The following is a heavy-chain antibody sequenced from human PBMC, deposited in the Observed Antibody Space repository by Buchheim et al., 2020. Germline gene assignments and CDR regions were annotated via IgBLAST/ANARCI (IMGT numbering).Heavy chain of an antibody. CDR2: ISGCGGST. D-gene: IGHD1-1*01. CDR3: AKDEQQLIPKYFDY. Sequence: EVQLLESGGGLVQPGVSLRLSCAASGFTFDNYAMNWVRQAPGRGLEWVSTISGCGGSTFYADSVRGRFTISRDNSKNALYLQMNSLRAEDTAVYYCAKDEQQLIPKYFDYWGQGAL. J-gene: IGHJ4*02. V-gene: IGHV3-23*01. CDR1: GFTFDNYA.